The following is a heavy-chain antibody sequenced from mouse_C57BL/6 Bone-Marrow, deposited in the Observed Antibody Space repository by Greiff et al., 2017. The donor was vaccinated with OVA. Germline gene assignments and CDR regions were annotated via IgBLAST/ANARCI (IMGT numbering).Heavy chain of an antibody. D-gene: IGHD1-1*01. CDR3: ARHKGYYGSSPAWFAY. V-gene: IGHV5-6*01. Sequence: EVQRVESGGDLVKPGGSLKLSCAASGFTFSSYGMSWVRQTPDKRLEWVATISSGGSYTYYPDSVKGRFTISRDNAKNTLYLQMSSLKSEDTAMYYCARHKGYYGSSPAWFAYWGQGTLVTVSA. J-gene: IGHJ3*01. CDR2: ISSGGSYT. CDR1: GFTFSSYG.